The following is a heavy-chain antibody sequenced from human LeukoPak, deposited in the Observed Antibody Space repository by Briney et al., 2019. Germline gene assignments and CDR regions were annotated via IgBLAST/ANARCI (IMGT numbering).Heavy chain of an antibody. V-gene: IGHV3-64*01. CDR1: GFTFSSYA. D-gene: IGHD6-13*01. CDR3: ARGGSSSSRFDI. CDR2: ISSNGGST. J-gene: IGHJ3*02. Sequence: GRSLRLSCAASGFTFSSYAMHWVRQAPGKGLEYVSAISSNGGSTYYANSVKVRFTISRDNSKNTLYLQMGSLRAEDMAVYYCARGGSSSSRFDIWGQGTMVTVSS.